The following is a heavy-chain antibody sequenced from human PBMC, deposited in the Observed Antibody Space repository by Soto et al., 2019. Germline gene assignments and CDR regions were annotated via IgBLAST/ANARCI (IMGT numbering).Heavy chain of an antibody. V-gene: IGHV5-10-1*01. Sequence: GESLKISCKGSGYSFTSHWISWVRQMPGKGLEWMGRIDPSDSYTNYSPSFQGHVTISADKSISTAYLQWSRLKASDTAMYYCARLSHYNYDMDVWGQGTTVTVSS. J-gene: IGHJ6*02. CDR3: ARLSHYNYDMDV. CDR1: GYSFTSHW. CDR2: IDPSDSYT.